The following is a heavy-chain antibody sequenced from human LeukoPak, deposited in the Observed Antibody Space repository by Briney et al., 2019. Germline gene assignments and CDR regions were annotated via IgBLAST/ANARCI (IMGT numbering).Heavy chain of an antibody. Sequence: SETLSLTCTVSGGSISSSSYYWSWIRQPAGKGLEWIGRIYTSGSTNYNPSLKSRVTMSVDTSKNQFSLKLSSVTAADTAVYYCASGPGAYWGQGTLVTVSS. CDR3: ASGPGAY. D-gene: IGHD3-10*01. CDR2: IYTSGST. V-gene: IGHV4-61*02. CDR1: GGSISSSSYY. J-gene: IGHJ4*02.